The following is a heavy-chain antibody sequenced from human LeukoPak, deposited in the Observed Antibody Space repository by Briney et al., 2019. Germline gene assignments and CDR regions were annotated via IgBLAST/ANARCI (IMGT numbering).Heavy chain of an antibody. V-gene: IGHV5-51*01. CDR1: GYSFTTYW. J-gene: IGHJ4*02. CDR3: ARRGESSSWYSDY. CDR2: IYPADSAA. Sequence: GESLKISCKASGYSFTTYWIGWVRQMPGKGLEWMGIIYPADSAAKYSPSFQGQVTISADKSISTAYLQWSSLKASDTAMYYCARRGESSSWYSDYWGQGTLVTVSS. D-gene: IGHD6-13*01.